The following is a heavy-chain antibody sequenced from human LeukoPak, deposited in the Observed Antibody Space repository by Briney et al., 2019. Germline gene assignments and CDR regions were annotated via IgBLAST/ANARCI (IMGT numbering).Heavy chain of an antibody. CDR2: IRYDGSNK. CDR3: ANGEYCSSTSCHGSDY. Sequence: GGSLRLSCAASGFTFSSYGMHWVRQAPGKGLEWVAFIRYDGSNKYYADSVKGRFTISRDNSKNTLYLQTNSLRAEDTAVYYCANGEYCSSTSCHGSDYWGQGTLVTVSS. J-gene: IGHJ4*02. D-gene: IGHD2-2*01. V-gene: IGHV3-30*02. CDR1: GFTFSSYG.